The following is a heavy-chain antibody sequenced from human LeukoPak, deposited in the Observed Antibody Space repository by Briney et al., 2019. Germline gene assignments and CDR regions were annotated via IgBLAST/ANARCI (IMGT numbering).Heavy chain of an antibody. D-gene: IGHD3-10*01. J-gene: IGHJ3*02. CDR1: GFPFSDDW. V-gene: IGHV3-15*01. CDR2: IKKKGDGGTT. Sequence: GGSLRLSCAASGFPFSDDWMSWVRQAPGKGLEWAGRIKKKGDGGTTDYAAPVKGRFTISRDDSKNTLYLQMNSLKTEDTAVYYCTTVPQRYYYGSGGTSDAFDIWGQGTMVTVSS. CDR3: TTVPQRYYYGSGGTSDAFDI.